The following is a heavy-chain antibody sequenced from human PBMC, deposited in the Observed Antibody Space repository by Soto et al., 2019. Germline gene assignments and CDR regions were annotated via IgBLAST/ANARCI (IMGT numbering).Heavy chain of an antibody. J-gene: IGHJ4*02. V-gene: IGHV1-8*01. CDR3: ARELSSSWRFDY. D-gene: IGHD6-13*01. CDR1: GYTFTSYD. CDR2: MNPNSGNT. Sequence: QVQLVQSGAEVKKPGASVKVSCKASGYTFTSYDINWVRQATGQGLEWMGWMNPNSGNTGYAQKFQGRVTMTRNTSISTADMELSSLRSEYTAVYYCARELSSSWRFDYWGQGTLFTVSS.